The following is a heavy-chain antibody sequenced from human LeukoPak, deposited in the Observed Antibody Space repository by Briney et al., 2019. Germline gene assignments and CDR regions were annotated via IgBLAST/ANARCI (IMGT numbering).Heavy chain of an antibody. J-gene: IGHJ4*02. Sequence: GGSLRLSCAASGVTVSSNYMTWVRQAPGRGLEWVSAISGSGGSTYYADSVKGRFTISRDNSKNTLYLQMNSLRAEDTAVYYCAKAGSIRFDYWGQGALVTVSS. V-gene: IGHV3-23*01. CDR3: AKAGSIRFDY. CDR2: ISGSGGST. CDR1: GVTVSSNY. D-gene: IGHD1-26*01.